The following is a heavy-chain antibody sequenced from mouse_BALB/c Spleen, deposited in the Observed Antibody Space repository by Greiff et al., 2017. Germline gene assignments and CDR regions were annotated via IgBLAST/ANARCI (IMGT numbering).Heavy chain of an antibody. CDR2: IWGDGST. Sequence: QVQLQQSGPGLVAPSQSLSITCTVSGFSLTGYGVNWVRQPPGKGLEWLGMIWGDGSTDYNSALKSRLSISKDNSKSQVFLKMNSLQTDDTARYYCAREREFITTVGAMDYWGQGTSVTVSS. CDR1: GFSLTGYG. J-gene: IGHJ4*01. V-gene: IGHV2-6-7*01. CDR3: AREREFITTVGAMDY. D-gene: IGHD1-1*01.